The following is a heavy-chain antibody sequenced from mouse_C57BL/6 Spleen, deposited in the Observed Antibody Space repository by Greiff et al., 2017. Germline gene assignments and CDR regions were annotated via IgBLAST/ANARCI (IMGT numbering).Heavy chain of an antibody. J-gene: IGHJ4*01. CDR2: ISNLAYSI. Sequence: EVMLVESGGGLVQPGGSLKLSCAASGFTFSDYGMAWVRQAPRKGPEWVAFISNLAYSIYYADTVTGRFTISRENAKNTLYLEMSSLRSEDTAMYYCARQLLPHYAMDYWGQGTSVTVSS. CDR3: ARQLLPHYAMDY. D-gene: IGHD1-1*01. V-gene: IGHV5-15*01. CDR1: GFTFSDYG.